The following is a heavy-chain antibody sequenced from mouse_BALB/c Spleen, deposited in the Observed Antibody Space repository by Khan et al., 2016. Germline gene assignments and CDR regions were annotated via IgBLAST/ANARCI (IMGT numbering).Heavy chain of an antibody. V-gene: IGHV1S127*01. J-gene: IGHJ2*01. CDR3: TRLDY. Sequence: QVQLQQPGAELVKPGASVKMSCKASGYTFTSYWMHWVKQRPGQGLEWIGTIDPSDSYTSYNQKFKGKATLTVDTSSSTAYMQLSSLTSEDSAVYYCTRLDYWGQGTTLTVSS. CDR2: IDPSDSYT. CDR1: GYTFTSYW.